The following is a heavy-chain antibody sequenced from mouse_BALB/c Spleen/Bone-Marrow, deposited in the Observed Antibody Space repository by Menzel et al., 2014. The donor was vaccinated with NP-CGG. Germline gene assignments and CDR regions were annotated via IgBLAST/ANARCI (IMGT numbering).Heavy chain of an antibody. CDR3: ARYWDAY. J-gene: IGHJ3*01. Sequence: VQLKESGAELAKPGASVKMSCKVSDYTFTSYWIHWVKQRPGQGLEWIGYIDPRTAYTGYSQKFKDKATLTADKSSSTAYMQLSSLTSEDSAVYYCARYWDAYWGQGTLVTVSA. D-gene: IGHD4-1*01. V-gene: IGHV1-7*01. CDR2: IDPRTAYT. CDR1: DYTFTSYW.